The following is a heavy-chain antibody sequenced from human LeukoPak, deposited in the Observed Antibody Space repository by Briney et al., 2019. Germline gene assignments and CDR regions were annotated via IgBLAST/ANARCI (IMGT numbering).Heavy chain of an antibody. J-gene: IGHJ4*02. D-gene: IGHD6-19*01. CDR2: IYYSGST. CDR1: GGSISSSSYY. CDR3: ARVTQQWPHYYFDY. Sequence: SETLSLTCTVSGGSISSSSYYWGWIRQPPGKGLEWIGSIYYSGSTYYNTPLSSRVTISVDTSKNQFSLKLGSVTAADTAVYYCARVTQQWPHYYFDYWGQGTLVTVSS. V-gene: IGHV4-39*07.